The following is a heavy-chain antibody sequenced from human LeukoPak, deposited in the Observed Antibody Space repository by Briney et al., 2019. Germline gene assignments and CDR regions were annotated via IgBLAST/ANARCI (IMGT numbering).Heavy chain of an antibody. Sequence: SGTLSLTCAVSGGSISSSYYWSWIRQPPGQGLEWIGYIYYSGNTNYNPSLKSRVTISVDTSTNQFSLKLNSVTAADTAVYYCASYGYTSSWFDRWGQGTLVTVSS. V-gene: IGHV4-61*01. CDR3: ASYGYTSSWFDR. CDR2: IYYSGNT. D-gene: IGHD2-2*02. J-gene: IGHJ5*02. CDR1: GGSISSSYY.